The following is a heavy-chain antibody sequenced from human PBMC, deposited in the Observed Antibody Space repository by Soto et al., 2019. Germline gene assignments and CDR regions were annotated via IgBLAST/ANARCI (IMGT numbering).Heavy chain of an antibody. CDR2: MYYSGNT. J-gene: IGHJ4*02. D-gene: IGHD2-21*02. Sequence: SETLSLTCTVSGGSISSYYWSWIRQPPGKELEWIAYMYYSGNTNYNPSLKSRVTISVDASKNQFSLSLSSVTAADTAVYYCARHRTVVTPFDYWGQGTLVTVSS. CDR3: ARHRTVVTPFDY. CDR1: GGSISSYY. V-gene: IGHV4-59*08.